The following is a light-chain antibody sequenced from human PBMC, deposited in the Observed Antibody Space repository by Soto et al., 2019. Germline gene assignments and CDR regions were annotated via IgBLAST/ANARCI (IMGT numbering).Light chain of an antibody. J-gene: IGKJ3*01. Sequence: EIVLTQSPGTLSLSPGERATLSCRASQSFSSSYLAWYQQKPGQAPRLLIYGASSRATGIPDRFSGSGSGTDFTLTISSLEPEDFAVYYCQHYGSALFTFGPRTKVHVK. V-gene: IGKV3-20*01. CDR1: QSFSSSY. CDR2: GAS. CDR3: QHYGSALFT.